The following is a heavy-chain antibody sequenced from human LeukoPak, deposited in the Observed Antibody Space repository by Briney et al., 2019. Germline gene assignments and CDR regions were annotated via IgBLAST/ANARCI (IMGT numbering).Heavy chain of an antibody. Sequence: GASVKVSCKASGYTFTDYYMHWVRQAPGQGLEWMGWINPNSGVTSYAQKFQVRVAMTGDTSISTVYMELSRLRSDDTAVYYCARDLRLAVSGTSGFDIWGQGTVVTVSS. CDR3: ARDLRLAVSGTSGFDI. J-gene: IGHJ3*02. D-gene: IGHD6-19*01. CDR1: GYTFTDYY. V-gene: IGHV1-2*02. CDR2: INPNSGVT.